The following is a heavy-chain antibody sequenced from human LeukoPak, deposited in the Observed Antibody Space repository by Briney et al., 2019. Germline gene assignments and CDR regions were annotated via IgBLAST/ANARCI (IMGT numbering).Heavy chain of an antibody. V-gene: IGHV4-59*01. J-gene: IGHJ3*02. CDR3: ARAPYCSGGSCYSGAFDI. CDR1: GGSISSCY. CDR2: IYYSGST. Sequence: SETLSLTCTVSGGSISSCYWSWIRQPPGKGLEWIGYIYYSGSTNYNPSLKSRVTISVDTSKNQFSLKLSSVTAADTAVYYCARAPYCSGGSCYSGAFDIWGQGTMVTVSS. D-gene: IGHD2-15*01.